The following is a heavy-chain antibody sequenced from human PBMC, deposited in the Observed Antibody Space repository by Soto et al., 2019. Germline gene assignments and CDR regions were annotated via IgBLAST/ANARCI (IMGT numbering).Heavy chain of an antibody. CDR1: GGSVSSGYYS. CDR3: ARGSPEGPISPSDY. D-gene: IGHD1-26*01. CDR2: INYSGVT. Sequence: PSETLSLTCSVSGGSVSSGYYSWNWIRQPPGKGLEWIGYINYSGVTHYNPSLKSRVTISVDTSKNHFSLKVDSVTAADTALYYCARGSPEGPISPSDYWGQGTLVTVSS. J-gene: IGHJ4*02. V-gene: IGHV4-61*03.